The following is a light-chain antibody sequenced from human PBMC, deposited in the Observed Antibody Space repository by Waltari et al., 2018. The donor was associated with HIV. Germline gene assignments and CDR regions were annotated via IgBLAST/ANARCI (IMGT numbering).Light chain of an antibody. CDR3: QQYYTTPFT. CDR2: WAS. Sequence: DIVMTQSPDSLAVSLGERATINCKSSQTVLYSSNNKNYLAWYQQKPGQPPKLLIYWASTRESGVPDRFSGSGSGTDFTLTISSLQAEDVAVYYGQQYYTTPFTF. CDR1: QTVLYSSNNKNY. J-gene: IGKJ3*01. V-gene: IGKV4-1*01.